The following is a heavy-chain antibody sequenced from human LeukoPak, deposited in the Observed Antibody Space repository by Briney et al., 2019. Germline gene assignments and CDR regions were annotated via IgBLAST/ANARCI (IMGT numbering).Heavy chain of an antibody. CDR2: INPNSGGT. V-gene: IGHV1-2*02. D-gene: IGHD6-6*01. J-gene: IGHJ3*01. CDR1: GYTFTGNY. Sequence: ASVKVSCKASGYTFTGNYIHWVRQAPGQGLEWMGGINPNSGGTKFAQSFQGRVSMTRDTSITTAYMDLSRLTSDDTAVYYCARGDRSSSILEDAFDLWGPGTMVSVSS. CDR3: ARGDRSSSILEDAFDL.